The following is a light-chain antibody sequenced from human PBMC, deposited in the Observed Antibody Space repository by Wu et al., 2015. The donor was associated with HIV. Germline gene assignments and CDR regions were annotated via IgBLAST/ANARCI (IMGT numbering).Light chain of an antibody. CDR3: QQYGSSPYT. Sequence: DIQMTQSPSSLSASVGDRVTITCRASQGISNFLAWYQQKPGKPPKVLIYAASTLQSGVPSRFSGSGSGTDFTLTISRLEPEDSAVYYCQQYGSSPYTFGQGTNLEIK. V-gene: IGKV1-27*01. CDR2: AAS. J-gene: IGKJ2*01. CDR1: QGISNF.